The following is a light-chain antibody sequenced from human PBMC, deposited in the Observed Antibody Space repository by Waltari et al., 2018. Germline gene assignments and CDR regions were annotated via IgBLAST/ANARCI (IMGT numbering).Light chain of an antibody. CDR2: GAS. J-gene: IGKJ1*01. Sequence: EIVLTQSPGTLSLSPGERATLSCRASQSVSSSYLAWYQQRPGQAPRLLIYGASSRATDIPDRFSGSGSGTDFTLTISRLEPEDFAVYYCQQYGSSPRTFGQGTKVDIK. V-gene: IGKV3-20*01. CDR3: QQYGSSPRT. CDR1: QSVSSSY.